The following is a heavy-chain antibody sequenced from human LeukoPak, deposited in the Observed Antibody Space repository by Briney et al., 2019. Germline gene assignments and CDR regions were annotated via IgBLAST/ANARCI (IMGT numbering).Heavy chain of an antibody. Sequence: SETLSLTCTVSGGSISRRNYYWGWSRQPPGKGLDWIGRIYYSRITYDNPSLKSRVTISVDTSKKQFSLKLSSVTAADTAVYYCSRQIPNEVYGIERCSGVRCYPYYFDIWGQGTLVTVSS. V-gene: IGHV4-39*01. CDR1: GGSISRRNYY. D-gene: IGHD2-15*01. CDR3: SRQIPNEVYGIERCSGVRCYPYYFDI. CDR2: IYYSRIT. J-gene: IGHJ4*02.